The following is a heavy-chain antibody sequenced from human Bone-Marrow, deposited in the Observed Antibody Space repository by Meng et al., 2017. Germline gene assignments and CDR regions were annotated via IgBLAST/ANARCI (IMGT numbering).Heavy chain of an antibody. D-gene: IGHD5-12*01. V-gene: IGHV4-59*01. CDR1: GGSISSYY. Sequence: GSLRLSCTVSGGSISSYYWSWIRQPPGKGLEWIGYIYYSGSTNYNPSLKSRVTISVDTSKNQFSLKLSSVTAADTAVYYCARASRSVPNGGYDSDPPEDYYYYGMDVWGQGTTVTVSS. J-gene: IGHJ6*02. CDR3: ARASRSVPNGGYDSDPPEDYYYYGMDV. CDR2: IYYSGST.